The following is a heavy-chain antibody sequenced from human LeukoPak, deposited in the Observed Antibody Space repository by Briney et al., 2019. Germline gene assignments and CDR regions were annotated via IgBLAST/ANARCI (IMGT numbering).Heavy chain of an antibody. CDR1: GKTSTSDA. J-gene: IGHJ6*02. CDR3: ARRGVTTQYSFYAMAV. D-gene: IGHD2-21*02. Sequence: ASVKVSCNASGKTSTSDAVHWVRQAPGQRPEWMGGIDAGSGNTGCSQEFQGRVTITRDTSASTAYMELSSLTSEDTAVYYCARRGVTTQYSFYAMAVWGQGTTVTVSS. V-gene: IGHV1-3*01. CDR2: IDAGSGNT.